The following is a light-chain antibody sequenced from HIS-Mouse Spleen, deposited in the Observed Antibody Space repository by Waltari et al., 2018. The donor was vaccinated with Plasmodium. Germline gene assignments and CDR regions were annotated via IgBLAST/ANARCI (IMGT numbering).Light chain of an antibody. CDR2: GAS. J-gene: IGKJ2*01. CDR3: QQDYNLPYT. Sequence: EIVMTQSPATLSLSPGERATLSCRASQSVSSSYLSWYQQKPGQAPRLRIYGASTRATGIPARFSGSGSGTAFTLTISSLQPEDFAVYYCQQDYNLPYTFGQGTKLEIK. CDR1: QSVSSSY. V-gene: IGKV3D-7*01.